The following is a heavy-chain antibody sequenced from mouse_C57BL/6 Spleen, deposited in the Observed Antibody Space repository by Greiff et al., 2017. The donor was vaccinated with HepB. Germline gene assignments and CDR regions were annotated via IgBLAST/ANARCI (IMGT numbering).Heavy chain of an antibody. J-gene: IGHJ4*01. CDR3: ARDADSWAMDY. Sequence: EVMLVESGGGLVQSGRSLRLSCATSGFTFSDFYMEWVRQAPGKGLEWIAASRNKANDYTTEYSASVKGRFIVSRDTSQSILYLQMNALRAEDTAIYYCARDADSWAMDYWGQGTSVTVSS. CDR2: SRNKANDYTT. CDR1: GFTFSDFY. D-gene: IGHD2-12*01. V-gene: IGHV7-1*01.